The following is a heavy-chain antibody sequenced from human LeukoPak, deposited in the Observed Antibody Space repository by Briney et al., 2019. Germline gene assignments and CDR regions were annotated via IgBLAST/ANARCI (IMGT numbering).Heavy chain of an antibody. D-gene: IGHD3-22*01. CDR2: IYYSGST. CDR1: GGSVSSFY. V-gene: IGHV4-59*02. J-gene: IGHJ4*02. Sequence: PSETLSLTCTVSGGSVSSFYWTWIRQPPGKGLEWIGYIYYSGSTNFNPSLKSRVTISVDTSKNQFSLKLSSVTAADTAVYYCARVGDSSGYYYYLDYWGQGTLVTVSS. CDR3: ARVGDSSGYYYYLDY.